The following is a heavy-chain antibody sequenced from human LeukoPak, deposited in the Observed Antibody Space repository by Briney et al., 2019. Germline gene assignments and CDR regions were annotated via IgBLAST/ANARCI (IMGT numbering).Heavy chain of an antibody. D-gene: IGHD2/OR15-2a*01. CDR1: GFTFSSYE. CDR3: ARDRIRVLGY. J-gene: IGHJ4*02. CDR2: ISSSGRTI. Sequence: GGSLRLSCAASGFTFSSYEMNWVRQAPGKGLEWVSYISSSGRTIYYADSVKGRFTISRDNAKNSLYLQMNSLRAEDTAVYHCARDRIRVLGYWGQGTLVTVSS. V-gene: IGHV3-48*03.